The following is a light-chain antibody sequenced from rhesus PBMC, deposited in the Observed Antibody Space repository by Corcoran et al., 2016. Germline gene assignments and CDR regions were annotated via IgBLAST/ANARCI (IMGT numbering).Light chain of an antibody. CDR2: AAS. CDR3: LQHNIYPYS. V-gene: IGKV1-28*01. CDR1: QGISSY. J-gene: IGKJ2*01. Sequence: DIQMTQSPSSLSASGGDTVTITCRASQGISSYLNWFQQKPGKAPKLLIYAASSLESGVPSRFSGSGSGTEFTLTISSLQPEDFAAYYCLQHNIYPYSFGQGTKVEIK.